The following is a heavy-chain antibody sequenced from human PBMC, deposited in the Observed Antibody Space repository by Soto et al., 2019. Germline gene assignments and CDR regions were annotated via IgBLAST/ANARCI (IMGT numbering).Heavy chain of an antibody. Sequence: ASVKVSCKASGYTFTSYAMHWVRQAPGQRLEWMGWINAGNGNTKYSQKFQGRVTITRDTSASTAYMELSSLRSEDTAVYYCARAPQVVAALYWYFDLWGRGTLVTSPQ. CDR2: INAGNGNT. CDR1: GYTFTSYA. J-gene: IGHJ2*01. CDR3: ARAPQVVAALYWYFDL. V-gene: IGHV1-3*01. D-gene: IGHD2-15*01.